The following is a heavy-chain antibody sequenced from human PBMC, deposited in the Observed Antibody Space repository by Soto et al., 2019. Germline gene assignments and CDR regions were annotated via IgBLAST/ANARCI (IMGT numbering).Heavy chain of an antibody. J-gene: IGHJ6*03. Sequence: GGSLRLSCAASGFTFSSYSMNWVRQAPGKGLEWVSYISSSSSTIYYADSVKGRFTISRDNAKNTLYLQMNSLRAEDTAVYYCAKKTTVTTSHYYMDVSGKATTVTVSS. D-gene: IGHD4-17*01. CDR2: ISSSSSTI. CDR1: GFTFSSYS. V-gene: IGHV3-48*01. CDR3: AKKTTVTTSHYYMDV.